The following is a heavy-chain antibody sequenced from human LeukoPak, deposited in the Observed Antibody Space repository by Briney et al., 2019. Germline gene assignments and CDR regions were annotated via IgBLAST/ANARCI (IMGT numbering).Heavy chain of an antibody. CDR3: ARDGGYYGAFDI. D-gene: IGHD3-16*01. CDR2: IYYSGRT. V-gene: IGHV4-30-4*08. Sequence: PSETLSLTCTVSGGSISSGDYYWSWIRQPPGKGLEWIGYIYYSGRTYYNPSLESRITISVDTSKNQFSLKVTSVTAADTAVYYCARDGGYYGAFDIWGQGTMVTVSS. CDR1: GGSISSGDYY. J-gene: IGHJ3*02.